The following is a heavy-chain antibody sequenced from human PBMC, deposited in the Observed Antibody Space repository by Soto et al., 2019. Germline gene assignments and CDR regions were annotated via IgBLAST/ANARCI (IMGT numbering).Heavy chain of an antibody. J-gene: IGHJ6*03. D-gene: IGHD2-15*01. CDR3: ARTSGGSSNYYMDV. V-gene: IGHV1-18*01. CDR2: MNAYNGNT. Sequence: ASVKLSCKASGYTFTSYDINWVRQATGQGLEWMGWMNAYNGNTDYAQKLQGRVTMTTDTSTSTAYMELRSLRSDDTAVYYCARTSGGSSNYYMDVWGKGTTVNSP. CDR1: GYTFTSYD.